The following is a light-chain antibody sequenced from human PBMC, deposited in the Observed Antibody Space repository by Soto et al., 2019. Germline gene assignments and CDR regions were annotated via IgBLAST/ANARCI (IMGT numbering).Light chain of an antibody. V-gene: IGLV4-69*01. CDR3: QTWGTGIHVV. Sequence: QRVLTQSPSASASLGASVKLTCTLSSGHSSYAIAWHQQQPEKGPRYLMKLNSDGSHSKGDGIPDRFSGSSSGAERYLTISSLQSVDEADYYCQTWGTGIHVVFGGGTKLTVL. J-gene: IGLJ2*01. CDR2: LNSDGSH. CDR1: SGHSSYA.